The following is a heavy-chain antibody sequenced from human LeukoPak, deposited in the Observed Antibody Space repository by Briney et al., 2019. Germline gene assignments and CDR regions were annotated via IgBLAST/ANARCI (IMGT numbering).Heavy chain of an antibody. CDR1: GFTFSSYS. J-gene: IGHJ4*02. CDR3: ARETPTAFDY. Sequence: GGSLGLSCAASGFTFSSYSMNWVRQAPGKGLEWVSYISSSSSTIYYADSVKGRFTISRDNAKNSLYLQMNSLRAEDTAVYYCARETPTAFDYWGQGTLVTVSS. D-gene: IGHD1-26*01. CDR2: ISSSSSTI. V-gene: IGHV3-48*04.